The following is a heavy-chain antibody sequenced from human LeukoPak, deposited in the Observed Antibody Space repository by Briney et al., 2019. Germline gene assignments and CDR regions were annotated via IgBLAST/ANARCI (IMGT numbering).Heavy chain of an antibody. CDR1: GFSFSGHW. Sequence: GGSLRLSCTASGFSFSGHWMHWARQLPGKGLVWVSRISPTGSTTSYADSVKGRFTVSRDNAKNTLYLQVNNLRAEDTAVYYCAGTYYYDSSGYYPAFDYWGQGTLVTVSS. D-gene: IGHD3-22*01. CDR2: ISPTGSTT. J-gene: IGHJ4*02. CDR3: AGTYYYDSSGYYPAFDY. V-gene: IGHV3-74*01.